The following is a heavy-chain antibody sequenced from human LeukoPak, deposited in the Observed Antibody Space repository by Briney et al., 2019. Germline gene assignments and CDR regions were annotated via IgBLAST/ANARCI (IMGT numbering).Heavy chain of an antibody. V-gene: IGHV4-59*01. J-gene: IGHJ4*02. Sequence: SETLSLTCSVSGGSFNTYYWSWIRQPPGKGLEWIGYVYNSGSTNYNPSLKSRVTISVDTSKKQFSLKLSSVTAADTAVYYCARAAEYYDILTGYYIRYFDYWGQGTLVSVSS. CDR2: VYNSGST. D-gene: IGHD3-9*01. CDR1: GGSFNTYY. CDR3: ARAAEYYDILTGYYIRYFDY.